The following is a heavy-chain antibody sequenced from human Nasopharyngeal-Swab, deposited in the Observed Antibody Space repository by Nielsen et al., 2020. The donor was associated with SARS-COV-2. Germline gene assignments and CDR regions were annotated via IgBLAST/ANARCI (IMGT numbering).Heavy chain of an antibody. J-gene: IGHJ4*02. CDR1: GGSISSGGYS. V-gene: IGHV4-30-2*01. CDR2: IYHSGST. CDR3: ARGGYGPFGD. Sequence: SETLSLTCAVSGGSISSGGYSWSWIRQPPGKGLEWIGYIYHSGSTDYNPSLKSRVTISIDTSKVQFSLRLSSVTAADTAVYYCARGGYGPFGDWGQGTLVTVSS. D-gene: IGHD3-16*01.